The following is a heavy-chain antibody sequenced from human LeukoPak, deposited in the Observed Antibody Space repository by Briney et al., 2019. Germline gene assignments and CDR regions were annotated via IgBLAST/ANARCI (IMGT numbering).Heavy chain of an antibody. CDR1: GFTVSSNY. J-gene: IGHJ4*02. Sequence: GGSLRLSCAASGFTVSSNYMSWVRQAPGKGLEWVSVIYSGGSTYYADSVKGRFTISRDNSKNTLYLQMNSLRAEDTAVYYCAKDLLYSDVWGSYRPNPLDCWGQGTLVTVSS. CDR2: IYSGGST. D-gene: IGHD3-16*02. CDR3: AKDLLYSDVWGSYRPNPLDC. V-gene: IGHV3-53*05.